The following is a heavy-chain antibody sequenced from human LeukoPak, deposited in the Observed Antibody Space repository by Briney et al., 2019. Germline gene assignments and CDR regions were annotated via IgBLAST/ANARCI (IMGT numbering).Heavy chain of an antibody. V-gene: IGHV3-53*01. CDR3: ARDLENYWYFDL. CDR1: GFTVSSNY. J-gene: IGHJ2*01. Sequence: SGGSLRLSCAASGFTVSSNYMNWVRQAPGKGLEWVSVIYSSGSTDYADSVKGRFTISRDNSKNTLFLQMNSLRAEDTAVYYCARDLENYWYFDLRGRGTRVTVSS. CDR2: IYSSGST.